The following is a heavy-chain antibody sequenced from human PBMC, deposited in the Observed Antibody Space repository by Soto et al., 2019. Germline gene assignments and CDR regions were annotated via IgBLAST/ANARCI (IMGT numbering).Heavy chain of an antibody. CDR2: MNRGGSS. Sequence: QVQLHQWGAGLLKPSETLSLTCSVYGESFSGFFWTWVRLPPGQGLDWIGEMNRGGSSNYNPSLKSRGTISVDASKNQLSLTLTSVTAADTGVYFCARRIPGYRHYMDVWGKGTTVTVSS. D-gene: IGHD3-16*02. CDR1: GESFSGFF. CDR3: ARRIPGYRHYMDV. J-gene: IGHJ6*03. V-gene: IGHV4-34*01.